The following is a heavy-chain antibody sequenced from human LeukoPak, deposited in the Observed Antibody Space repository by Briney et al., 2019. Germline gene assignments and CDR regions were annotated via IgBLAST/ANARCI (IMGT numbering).Heavy chain of an antibody. J-gene: IGHJ6*02. D-gene: IGHD3-22*01. CDR2: IYYSGST. CDR1: GGSISSYY. V-gene: IGHV4-59*01. Sequence: SETLSLTCTVSGGSISSYYWSWIRQPPGKGLEWIGYIYYSGSTNYNPSLKSRVTISVDTSKNQFSLKLSSVTAADTAVYYCAREARYYDSSGYYASYGMDAWGQGTTVTVSS. CDR3: AREARYYDSSGYYASYGMDA.